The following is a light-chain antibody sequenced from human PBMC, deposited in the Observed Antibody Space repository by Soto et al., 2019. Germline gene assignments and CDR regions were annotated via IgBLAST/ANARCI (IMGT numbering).Light chain of an antibody. J-gene: IGKJ4*01. CDR2: GSS. Sequence: EVVLTQSPGTLSLSPGERATPSCRASQNIRSNYVAWYQQKPGQSPRLLIFGSSSTATGIPDRFSASGSGADFTLTISRVEPEDFAVYYCQQYGYEPLTFGGGTKVEI. CDR3: QQYGYEPLT. V-gene: IGKV3-20*01. CDR1: QNIRSNY.